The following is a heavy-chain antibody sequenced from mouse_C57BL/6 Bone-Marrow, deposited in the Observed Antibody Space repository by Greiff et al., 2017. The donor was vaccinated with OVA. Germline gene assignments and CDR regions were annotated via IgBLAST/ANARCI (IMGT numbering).Heavy chain of an antibody. J-gene: IGHJ2*01. CDR3: ASSWFDY. V-gene: IGHV14-2*01. D-gene: IGHD1-1*01. Sequence: VLLQQSGAELVKPGASVKFSCTASGFHIKDYYMHWVQQRPEQGLEWVGKIDPEAGATKSAPKFQGKSTITAATASNTAYLQLSSLTSEDTAVYYCASSWFDYWCQGTTRTVSS. CDR1: GFHIKDYY. CDR2: IDPEAGAT.